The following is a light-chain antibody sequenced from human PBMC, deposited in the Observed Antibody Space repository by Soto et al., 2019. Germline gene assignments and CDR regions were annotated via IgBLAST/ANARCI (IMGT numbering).Light chain of an antibody. CDR3: QQYKQWPVA. Sequence: EILLTQSPATLSLSPGERATLSCGASQSVSSYLAWYQQKPGQAPRLLIYDASNRATGIPARLSGSGYATQLTITISSMQSEDFGFYYCQQYKQWPVAFGGGTKVDIK. CDR1: QSVSSY. J-gene: IGKJ4*01. V-gene: IGKV3-11*01. CDR2: DAS.